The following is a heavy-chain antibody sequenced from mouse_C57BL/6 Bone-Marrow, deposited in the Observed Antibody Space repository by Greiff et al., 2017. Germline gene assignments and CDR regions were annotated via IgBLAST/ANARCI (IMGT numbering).Heavy chain of an antibody. J-gene: IGHJ2*01. V-gene: IGHV1-62-2*01. CDR2: FYPGSGSI. CDR1: GYTFTEYT. Sequence: QVQLKESGAELVKPGASVKLSCKASGYTFTEYTIHWVQQRSGQGLEWIGWFYPGSGSIKYNEKFKDKATLTADKSSSTVYMELSRLTSEDSAVYFCARHEDTGGDFDYWGQGTTLTVSS. CDR3: ARHEDTGGDFDY.